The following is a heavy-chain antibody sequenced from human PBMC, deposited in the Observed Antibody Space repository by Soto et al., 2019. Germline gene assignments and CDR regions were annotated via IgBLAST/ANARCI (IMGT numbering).Heavy chain of an antibody. Sequence: GGSLRLSCAASGFSFDDYGMSWVRQVPGKRLEWVAGINWNGRTKDYVDSVKGRFTISRDTAKSSVYLQMNSHRAEDTALYFCARASPRGRYFDWLIFPLGHWGQGTLVTVSS. V-gene: IGHV3-20*04. J-gene: IGHJ4*02. D-gene: IGHD3-9*01. CDR3: ARASPRGRYFDWLIFPLGH. CDR2: INWNGRTK. CDR1: GFSFDDYG.